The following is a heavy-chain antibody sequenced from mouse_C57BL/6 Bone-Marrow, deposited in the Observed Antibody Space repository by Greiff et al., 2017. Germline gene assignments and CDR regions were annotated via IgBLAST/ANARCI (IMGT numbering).Heavy chain of an antibody. Sequence: VQLQQPGAELVKPGASVKLSCKASGYTFTSYWMHWVKQRPGRGLEWIGRIDPNSGGTKYNEKFKSKATLTVDKPSSPAYMQLSSLPSEDSAVFYGARRIYYEYGCYAMDYWGEGASDTVSS. CDR3: ARRIYYEYGCYAMDY. D-gene: IGHD2-4*01. CDR1: GYTFTSYW. CDR2: IDPNSGGT. V-gene: IGHV1-72*01. J-gene: IGHJ4*01.